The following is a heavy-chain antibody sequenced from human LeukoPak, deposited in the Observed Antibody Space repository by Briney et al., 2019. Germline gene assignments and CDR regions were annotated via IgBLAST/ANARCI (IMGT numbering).Heavy chain of an antibody. Sequence: SETLSLTCAVYGGSFSGYYWSWIRQPPGKGLEWIGEINHSGSTNYNPSLKSRVTISVDTSKNQFPLKLSSVTAADTAVYYCARSRTLRFLEWLFRQGFDPWGQGTLVTVSS. J-gene: IGHJ5*02. D-gene: IGHD3-3*01. CDR1: GGSFSGYY. V-gene: IGHV4-34*01. CDR2: INHSGST. CDR3: ARSRTLRFLEWLFRQGFDP.